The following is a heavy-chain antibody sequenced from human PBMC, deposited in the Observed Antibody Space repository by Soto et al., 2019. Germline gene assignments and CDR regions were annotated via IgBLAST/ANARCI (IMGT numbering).Heavy chain of an antibody. CDR1: GGSISSYY. J-gene: IGHJ5*02. CDR3: ARAYYGGNSYWFDP. Sequence: QVQLQESGPGLVKPSETLSLTCTVSGGSISSYYWSWIRRPPGKGLEWIGYIYYSGSTNYNPSLKSRVTISVDTSKNQFSLKLSSVTAADTAVYYCARAYYGGNSYWFDPWGQGTLVTVSS. V-gene: IGHV4-59*01. D-gene: IGHD4-17*01. CDR2: IYYSGST.